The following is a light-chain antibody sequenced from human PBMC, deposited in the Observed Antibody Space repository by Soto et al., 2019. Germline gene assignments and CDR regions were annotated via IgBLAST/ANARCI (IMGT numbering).Light chain of an antibody. J-gene: IGKJ5*01. CDR3: QQHDNWPHIT. V-gene: IGKV3D-15*01. Sequence: EIVMTQSPATLSVSPGERATLSCRASQSVSTNLVWYQQKPGQAPRLLIYGASTRATGIPARFSGSGSGTEFTLTISSLQSEDFAVYYCQQHDNWPHITFGQGTRLEIK. CDR2: GAS. CDR1: QSVSTN.